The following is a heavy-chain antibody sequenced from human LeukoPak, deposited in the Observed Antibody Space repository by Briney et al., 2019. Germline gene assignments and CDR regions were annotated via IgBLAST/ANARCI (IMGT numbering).Heavy chain of an antibody. J-gene: IGHJ4*02. Sequence: TGGSLRHSCAASGFTFSSYGMHWVRQAPGKGLEWVAFIRCDGSNKYYADSVKGRFTISRDNSKNTLYLQMNSLRAEDTAVYYCAKADYASGTYGAFDYWGQGTLVTVSS. CDR1: GFTFSSYG. V-gene: IGHV3-30*02. CDR3: AKADYASGTYGAFDY. D-gene: IGHD3-10*01. CDR2: IRCDGSNK.